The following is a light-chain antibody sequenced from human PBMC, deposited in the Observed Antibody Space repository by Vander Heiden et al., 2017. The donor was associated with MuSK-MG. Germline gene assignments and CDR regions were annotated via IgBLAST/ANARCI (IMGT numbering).Light chain of an antibody. CDR2: SAS. Sequence: DMQLTQSPSSLSASVGDRVTITCRVSQGISNYLDWYRQKPGRVPKLLIYSASNLQSGVPSRFSGSGSGTDFTLTISSLQPEDFATYYCRRTYSAPHTFGQGTKLEIK. CDR3: RRTYSAPHT. CDR1: QGISNY. J-gene: IGKJ2*01. V-gene: IGKV1-27*01.